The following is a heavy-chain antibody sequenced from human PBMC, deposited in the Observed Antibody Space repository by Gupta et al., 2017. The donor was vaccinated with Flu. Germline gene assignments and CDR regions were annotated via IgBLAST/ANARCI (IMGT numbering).Heavy chain of an antibody. J-gene: IGHJ4*01. CDR1: LTTGGVG. CDR2: THWNDDD. Sequence: LTTGGVGVGGILQPPGRALEWIAVTHWNDDDHDTPSLKSRLTITKDTSKHQVVLTLPNLATVDTATYYCAHRRVEMGLDHGCHGTMVTVFS. CDR3: AHRRVEMGLDH. V-gene: IGHV2-5*01. D-gene: IGHD1-26*01.